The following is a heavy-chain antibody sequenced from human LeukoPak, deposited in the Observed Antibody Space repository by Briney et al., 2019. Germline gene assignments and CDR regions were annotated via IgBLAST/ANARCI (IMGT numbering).Heavy chain of an antibody. D-gene: IGHD2-2*01. J-gene: IGHJ4*02. CDR1: GGSISNNNW. Sequence: SLTCAVSGGSISNNNWWSWVRPXPGKGXEWIXEIYHSGSTNYNPSLKSRVTISVDSSKTQFSLNLRSATAADTAVYFCARDSRYAXXXAFDNWGQGTLVTXSS. CDR3: ARDSRYAXXXAFDN. V-gene: IGHV4-4*01. CDR2: IYHSGST.